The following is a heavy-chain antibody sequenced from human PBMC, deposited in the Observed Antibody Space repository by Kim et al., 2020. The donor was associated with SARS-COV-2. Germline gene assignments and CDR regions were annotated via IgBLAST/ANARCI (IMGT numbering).Heavy chain of an antibody. V-gene: IGHV1-69*13. CDR1: GGTFNSYA. CDR2: IIPIFGTA. D-gene: IGHD5-18*01. CDR3: ARDSGRGYSYAPPDY. Sequence: SVKVSCKASGGTFNSYAISWVRQAPGQGLEWMGGIIPIFGTANYAQKFQGRVTITADESTSTAYMELSSLRSEDTAVYYCARDSGRGYSYAPPDYWGQGTLVTVSS. J-gene: IGHJ4*02.